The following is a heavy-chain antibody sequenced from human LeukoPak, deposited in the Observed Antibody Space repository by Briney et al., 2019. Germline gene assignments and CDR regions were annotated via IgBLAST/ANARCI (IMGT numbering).Heavy chain of an antibody. CDR3: ASGAAAGFFDY. D-gene: IGHD6-13*01. CDR1: GGSFSGYY. J-gene: IGHJ4*02. V-gene: IGHV4-34*01. CDR2: INHSGST. Sequence: SETLFLTCAVYGGSFSGYYWSWIRQPPGKGLEWIGEINHSGSTNYNPSLKSRVTISVDTSKNQFSLKLSSVTAADTAVYYCASGAAAGFFDYWGQGTLVTVSS.